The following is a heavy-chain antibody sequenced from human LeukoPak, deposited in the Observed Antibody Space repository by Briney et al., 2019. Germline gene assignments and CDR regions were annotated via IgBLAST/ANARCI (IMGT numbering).Heavy chain of an antibody. CDR2: ISYDGSNK. D-gene: IGHD3-9*01. CDR3: AKDSLGDRYFDWLPHDY. Sequence: PGGSLRLSCAASGFTFSSYGMHWVRQAPGKGLEWVAVISYDGSNKYYADSVKGRFTISRDNSKNTLYLQMNSLRAEDTAVYYCAKDSLGDRYFDWLPHDYWGQGTLVTVSS. V-gene: IGHV3-30*18. J-gene: IGHJ4*02. CDR1: GFTFSSYG.